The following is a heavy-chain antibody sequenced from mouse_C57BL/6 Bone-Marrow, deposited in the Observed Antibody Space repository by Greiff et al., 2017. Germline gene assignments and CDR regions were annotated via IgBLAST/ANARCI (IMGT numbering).Heavy chain of an antibody. Sequence: EVQVVESGGDLVKPGGSLKLSCAASGFTFSSYGMSWVRQTPDKRLEWVATISSGGSYTYYPDSVKGRFTFSRDNAKNTLYLEKSRLKSEDRAMYDGTREVYAMEKWGEGTSDTVA. CDR1: GFTFSSYG. CDR2: ISSGGSYT. CDR3: TREVYAMEK. D-gene: IGHD2-14*01. J-gene: IGHJ4*01. V-gene: IGHV5-6*01.